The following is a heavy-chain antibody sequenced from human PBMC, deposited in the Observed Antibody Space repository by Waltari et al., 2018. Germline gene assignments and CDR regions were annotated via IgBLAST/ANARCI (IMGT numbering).Heavy chain of an antibody. Sequence: QVQLVQSGAEVKKPGASVKVSCKASGYTFTSYDMHGGRQAPGQRLEWMGWINAGNGNTKYSQGFQGRVTITRDTSASTAYMELSSLRSEDMAVYYCARYSNRLDLWGQGTLVTVSS. D-gene: IGHD6-13*01. CDR2: INAGNGNT. CDR1: GYTFTSYD. CDR3: ARYSNRLDL. J-gene: IGHJ5*02. V-gene: IGHV1-3*03.